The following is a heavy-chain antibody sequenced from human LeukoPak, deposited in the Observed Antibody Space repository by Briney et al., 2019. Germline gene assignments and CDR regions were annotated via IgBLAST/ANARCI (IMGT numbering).Heavy chain of an antibody. CDR3: ARDPPEPRGTFDY. V-gene: IGHV3-33*01. Sequence: GRSLRLSCAASGFTFSSYGMHWVRQAPGKGLEWVAVIWYDGSNKYYADSVKGRFTISRDNSKNTLYLQMNSLRAEDTAVYYCARDPPEPRGTFDYWGQGTLVTVSS. D-gene: IGHD1-14*01. CDR1: GFTFSSYG. J-gene: IGHJ4*02. CDR2: IWYDGSNK.